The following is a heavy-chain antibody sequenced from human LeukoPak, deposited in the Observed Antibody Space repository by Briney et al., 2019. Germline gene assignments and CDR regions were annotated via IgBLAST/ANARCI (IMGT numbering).Heavy chain of an antibody. V-gene: IGHV1-8*01. CDR2: VNPNSGHT. CDR1: GYTFTSYD. J-gene: IGHJ4*02. Sequence: ASVKVSCKASGYTFTSYDVNWVRQATGQGLEWMGWVNPNSGHTGYAQKFPGRVTLTTNTSVSTAYMELSSLRSEDTAIYCCARGAPGSYCSGGSCPYFDYWGQGTLVSVSS. D-gene: IGHD2-15*01. CDR3: ARGAPGSYCSGGSCPYFDY.